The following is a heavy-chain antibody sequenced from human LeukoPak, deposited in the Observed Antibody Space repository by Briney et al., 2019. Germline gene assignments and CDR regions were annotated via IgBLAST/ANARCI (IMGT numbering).Heavy chain of an antibody. V-gene: IGHV3-13*01. Sequence: GGSLRLSCAASGFTFSTYDMHWVRQTTGKGLEWVSAIGAGGDTYYQDSVKGRFTIFRDNANLYLQMNTLRPGDTAVYYCVREGTFASPEAGRWIDSFDIWGQGTKVTVSS. CDR2: IGAGGDT. J-gene: IGHJ3*02. CDR1: GFTFSTYD. CDR3: VREGTFASPEAGRWIDSFDI. D-gene: IGHD6-13*01.